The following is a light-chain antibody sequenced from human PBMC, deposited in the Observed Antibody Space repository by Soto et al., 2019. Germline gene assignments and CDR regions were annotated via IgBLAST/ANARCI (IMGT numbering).Light chain of an antibody. CDR3: QQYYTSPFT. CDR2: WAS. J-gene: IGKJ3*01. V-gene: IGKV4-1*01. Sequence: DIVMTQSPDSLAVSLGERATINCKTSQHILHNSNHKYPLGWYQKRPGQPPKLLFYWASTRQAGVPDRSSASGRGTDFYPTITNFLAEDVATYYCQQYYTSPFTFGPGTKVDL. CDR1: QHILHNSNHKYP.